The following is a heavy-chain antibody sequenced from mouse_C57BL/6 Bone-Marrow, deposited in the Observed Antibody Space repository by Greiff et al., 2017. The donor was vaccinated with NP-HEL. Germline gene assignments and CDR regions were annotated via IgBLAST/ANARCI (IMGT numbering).Heavy chain of an antibody. V-gene: IGHV1-61*01. CDR3: ARDYYGSSSYIDY. Sequence: QVQLQQPGAELVRPGSSVKLSCKASGYTFTSYWMDWVKQRPGQGLEWIGNIYPSDSETHYNQKFKDKARLTVDKSSSTAYMQLSSLTSEESAVYYCARDYYGSSSYIDYWGQGTTLTVSS. J-gene: IGHJ2*01. CDR1: GYTFTSYW. CDR2: IYPSDSET. D-gene: IGHD1-1*01.